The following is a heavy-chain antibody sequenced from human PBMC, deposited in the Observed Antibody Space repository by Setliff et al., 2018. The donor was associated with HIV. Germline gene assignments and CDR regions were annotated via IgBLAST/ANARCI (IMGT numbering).Heavy chain of an antibody. CDR2: IDHRGST. CDR3: ARDRPYSGYPD. Sequence: SETLSLTCAVYGGSFSGYYWSWIRQPPGKGLEWIGEIDHRGSTNYNPSLKSRVTISVDKSKNQFSLKLSSVTAADTAVYYCARDRPYSGYPDWGQGTLVT. V-gene: IGHV4-34*01. J-gene: IGHJ4*02. CDR1: GGSFSGYY. D-gene: IGHD5-12*01.